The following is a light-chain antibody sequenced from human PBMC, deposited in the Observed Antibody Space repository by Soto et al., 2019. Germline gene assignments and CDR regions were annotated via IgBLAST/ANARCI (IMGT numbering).Light chain of an antibody. CDR3: QHYNTYPLT. CDR1: QSISSW. J-gene: IGKJ4*01. V-gene: IGKV1-5*03. CDR2: KAS. Sequence: DIQMTQSPSTLSASVGDRVTITCRASQSISSWLAWYQHKPGKAPKVLIYKASTLESGVPSRFSGSGSGTEFTLTISSLQPDDFATYYCQHYNTYPLTFGGGTKEEIK.